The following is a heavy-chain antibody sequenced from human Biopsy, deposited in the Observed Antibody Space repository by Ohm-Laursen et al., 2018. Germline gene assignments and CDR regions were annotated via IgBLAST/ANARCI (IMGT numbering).Heavy chain of an antibody. CDR3: ARATNSTGWPYYFFYGMDV. J-gene: IGHJ6*02. CDR2: IYYSGST. V-gene: IGHV4-59*01. CDR1: GGSISSDY. Sequence: GTLSLTCTVSGGSISSDYWSWIRQTPGKGLEWIGYIYYSGSTNYNPSLKSRVTISVDTSKNQFSLRLNSVTAADTAVYYCARATNSTGWPYYFFYGMDVWGQGTTVTVSS. D-gene: IGHD2/OR15-2a*01.